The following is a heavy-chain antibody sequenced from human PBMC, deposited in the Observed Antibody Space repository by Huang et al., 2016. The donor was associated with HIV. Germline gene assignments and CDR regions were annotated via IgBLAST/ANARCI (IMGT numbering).Heavy chain of an antibody. V-gene: IGHV7-4-1*02. Sequence: QLHLVHSGSELSNPGSSVKVSCKASGYPFTTSRLIWLLQSPGQGLEWMGWINTKPGTPTYALGFTGRFVFSLDTTVNTAYLQISSLKSDDTAKYFCARYRLTGTFLDSWGQGTQVTVSS. CDR1: GYPFTTSR. CDR3: ARYRLTGTFLDS. CDR2: INTKPGTP. D-gene: IGHD3-9*01. J-gene: IGHJ4*02.